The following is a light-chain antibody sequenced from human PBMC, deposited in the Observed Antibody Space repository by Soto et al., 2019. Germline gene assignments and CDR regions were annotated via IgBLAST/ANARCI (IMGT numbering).Light chain of an antibody. J-gene: IGKJ5*01. CDR3: QQRSDWSSIT. CDR1: RSVSSY. CDR2: DAS. Sequence: EIVLTQSPATLSLSPGERATLSCRASRSVSSYLAWYQQKPGQAPRLLIHDASNRATGIPARFSGSGSGTDFTLTISSLEPEDFALYYCQQRSDWSSITFGQGTRLEIK. V-gene: IGKV3-11*01.